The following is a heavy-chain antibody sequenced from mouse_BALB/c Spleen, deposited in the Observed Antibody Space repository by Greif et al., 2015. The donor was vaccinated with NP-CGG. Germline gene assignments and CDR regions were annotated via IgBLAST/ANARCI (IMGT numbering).Heavy chain of an antibody. CDR1: GYTFTSYN. D-gene: IGHD1-1*01. J-gene: IGHJ2*01. CDR3: ARSSTTVVATPYYFDY. CDR2: IYPGNGDT. V-gene: IGHV1-12*01. Sequence: QVQLQQSGAELVKPGASVKTSCKASGYTFTSYNMHWVKQTPGQGLEWIGAIYPGNGDTSYNQKFKGKATLTADKSSSTAYTQLSSLTSEDSAVYYCARSSTTVVATPYYFDYWGQGTTLTVSS.